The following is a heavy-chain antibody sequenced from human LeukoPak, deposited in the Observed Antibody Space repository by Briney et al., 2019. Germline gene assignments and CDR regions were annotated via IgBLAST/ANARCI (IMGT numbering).Heavy chain of an antibody. Sequence: SESLSLTCTVSGDSLNTYYWTWIRQTPGKELEWLGFVASSGTSNYNPSLKSRVSISIDTSKNQFSLALTSVTPADTAVYYCARVVRGVVTSNWFDPWGQGTMVSVSS. D-gene: IGHD2-21*02. CDR1: GDSLNTYY. J-gene: IGHJ5*02. CDR2: VASSGTS. CDR3: ARVVRGVVTSNWFDP. V-gene: IGHV4-59*01.